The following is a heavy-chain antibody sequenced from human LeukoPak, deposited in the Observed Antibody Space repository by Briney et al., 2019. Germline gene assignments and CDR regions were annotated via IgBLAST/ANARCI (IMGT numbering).Heavy chain of an antibody. CDR3: ARARYYDYIWGSYREYYFDY. V-gene: IGHV4-59*11. Sequence: SETLSLTCTVSGGSISSHYWSWIRQPPGKGLEWIGYIYYSGSTNYNPSLKSRVTISVDTSKNQFSLKLSSVTAADTAVYYCARARYYDYIWGSYREYYFDYWGQGTLVTVSS. D-gene: IGHD3-16*02. CDR2: IYYSGST. J-gene: IGHJ4*02. CDR1: GGSISSHY.